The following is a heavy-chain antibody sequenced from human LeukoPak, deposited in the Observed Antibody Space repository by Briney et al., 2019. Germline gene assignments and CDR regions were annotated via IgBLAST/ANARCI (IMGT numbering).Heavy chain of an antibody. CDR3: ARSGYDKLDY. J-gene: IGHJ4*02. D-gene: IGHD3-22*01. V-gene: IGHV4-38-2*02. CDR1: GYSISSGYY. CDR2: IYHSGRT. Sequence: PSETLSLTCTVSGYSISSGYYWGWIRQPPGKGLEWIGSIYHSGRTFYNPSLKSRVTISVDTSKNQFSLKLSSVTAADTAVYYCARSGYDKLDYWGQGTLVTVSS.